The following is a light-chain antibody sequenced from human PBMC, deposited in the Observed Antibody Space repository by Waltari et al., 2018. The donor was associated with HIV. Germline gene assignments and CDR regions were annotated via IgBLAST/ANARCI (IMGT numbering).Light chain of an antibody. CDR2: DAV. Sequence: EIVLTQSPGTLSLSPGETATLSCRASQSVSTYLAWYQQKPGQAPRLLIYDAVRRATGIPDRFSGSGSGTDFTLTISALEPGDFAVYYCQQRGDWPPMYTFGQETKLQIK. V-gene: IGKV3-11*01. CDR3: QQRGDWPPMYT. J-gene: IGKJ2*01. CDR1: QSVSTY.